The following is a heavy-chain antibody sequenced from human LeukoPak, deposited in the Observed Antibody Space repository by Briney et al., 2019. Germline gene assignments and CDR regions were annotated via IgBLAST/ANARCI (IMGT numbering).Heavy chain of an antibody. V-gene: IGHV1-18*01. Sequence: ASVTVSCKASGYTFTSYGISWVRQAPGQGLEWMGWISAYNGNTNYAQKLQGRVTMTTDTSTSTAYMELRNLRSDDTAVYYCARAYYYDSSGPYYFDYWGQGTLVTVSS. J-gene: IGHJ4*02. D-gene: IGHD3-22*01. CDR1: GYTFTSYG. CDR2: ISAYNGNT. CDR3: ARAYYYDSSGPYYFDY.